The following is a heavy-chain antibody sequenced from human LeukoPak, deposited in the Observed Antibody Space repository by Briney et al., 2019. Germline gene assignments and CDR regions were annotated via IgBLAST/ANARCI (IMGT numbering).Heavy chain of an antibody. V-gene: IGHV3-7*01. D-gene: IGHD1-7*01. CDR3: ARDRSNNWNYVELDY. Sequence: PGGSLRLSCSGSGFTFSSHWMSWVRQAPGRGLVWVANIKEDGSETYYLDSVKGRFTISRDNAKNSLYLQMNSLRAEDTAVYYCARDRSNNWNYVELDYWGQGTLVTVSS. CDR2: IKEDGSET. CDR1: GFTFSSHW. J-gene: IGHJ4*02.